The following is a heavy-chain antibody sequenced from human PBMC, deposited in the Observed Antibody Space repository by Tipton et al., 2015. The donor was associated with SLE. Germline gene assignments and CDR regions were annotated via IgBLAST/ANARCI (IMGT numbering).Heavy chain of an antibody. J-gene: IGHJ5*02. Sequence: TLSLTCTVSGGSISSHYWSWIRQPPGKGLKWIGEINHSGSTNYNPSLKSRVTISVDTSKNQFSLKLSSVTAADTAVYYCARLCIAVAGTPRWFDPWGQGTLVTVSS. CDR3: ARLCIAVAGTPRWFDP. CDR1: GGSISSHY. CDR2: INHSGST. V-gene: IGHV4-34*01. D-gene: IGHD6-19*01.